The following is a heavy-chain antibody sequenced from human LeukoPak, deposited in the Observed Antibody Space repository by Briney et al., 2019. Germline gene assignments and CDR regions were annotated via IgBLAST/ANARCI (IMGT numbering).Heavy chain of an antibody. CDR2: ISWNSGSI. V-gene: IGHV3-9*01. D-gene: IGHD3-3*01. CDR3: AKGAYYDFWSGETGYFQH. J-gene: IGHJ1*01. Sequence: PGGSLRLSCAASGFTFDDYAMHWVRQAPGKGLEWVSGISWNSGSIGYADSVKGRFTISRDNAKNSLYLQMNSLRAEDTALYYCAKGAYYDFWSGETGYFQHWGQGTLVTVSS. CDR1: GFTFDDYA.